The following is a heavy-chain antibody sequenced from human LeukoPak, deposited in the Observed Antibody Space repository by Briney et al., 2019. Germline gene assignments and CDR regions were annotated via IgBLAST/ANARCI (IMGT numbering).Heavy chain of an antibody. D-gene: IGHD6-6*01. J-gene: IGHJ4*02. CDR2: IYYSGST. V-gene: IGHV4-39*01. CDR1: GGSISSSSYY. Sequence: PSETLSLTCTVSGGSISSSSYYWGWIRQPPGKGLEWIGSIYYSGSTYYNPSLKSRVTISVDTSKNQFSLKLSSVTAADTAVYYCARPPITYSSSRDEYWGQGTLVTVSS. CDR3: ARPPITYSSSRDEY.